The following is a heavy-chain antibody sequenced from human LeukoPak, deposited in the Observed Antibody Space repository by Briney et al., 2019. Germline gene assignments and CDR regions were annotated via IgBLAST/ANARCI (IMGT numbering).Heavy chain of an antibody. D-gene: IGHD5-24*01. Sequence: GESLKISCKGSGYRFTTYWTGWVRQMPGRGLEWMGIIYPGDSDTRYSPSFQGQVTISADKSISTAYLQWTSLKASDTAMYYCARQGRDLAYWGQGTLVTVSS. J-gene: IGHJ4*02. CDR2: IYPGDSDT. V-gene: IGHV5-51*01. CDR3: ARQGRDLAY. CDR1: GYRFTTYW.